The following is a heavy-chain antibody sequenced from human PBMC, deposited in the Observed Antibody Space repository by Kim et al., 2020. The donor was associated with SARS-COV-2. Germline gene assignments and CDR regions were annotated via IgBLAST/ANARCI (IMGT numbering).Heavy chain of an antibody. CDR1: GFTFSNYW. CDR3: VRDFGIALDLDLNVFDL. CDR2: LNPDGTGT. J-gene: IGHJ3*01. V-gene: IGHV3-74*01. D-gene: IGHD6-13*01. Sequence: GGSLRLSCAASGFTFSNYWMHWVRQIPGKGLMWVSRLNPDGTGTNYADSVKGRFTTSRDNARNTLYLQMNSLRVEDTAVYFCVRDFGIALDLDLNVFDLWGQGTGVTVSS.